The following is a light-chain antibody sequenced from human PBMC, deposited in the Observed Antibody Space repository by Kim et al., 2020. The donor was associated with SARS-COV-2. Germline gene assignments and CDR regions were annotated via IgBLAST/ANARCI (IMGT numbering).Light chain of an antibody. CDR2: DVN. CDR3: SSYAGSNNV. J-gene: IGLJ1*01. CDR1: SSDVGAYHY. Sequence: PGQSVTISCTGTSSDVGAYHYVSWYQQHPGKAPNLIIYDVNDRPSGVPDRFSGSKSGNTASLTVSGLQAEDEADYYCSSYAGSNNVFGTGTKVTVL. V-gene: IGLV2-8*01.